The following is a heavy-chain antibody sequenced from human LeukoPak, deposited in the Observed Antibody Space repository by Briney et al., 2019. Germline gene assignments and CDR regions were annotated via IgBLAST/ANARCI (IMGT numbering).Heavy chain of an antibody. CDR2: ISAYNGNT. D-gene: IGHD3-22*01. J-gene: IGHJ4*02. CDR1: GYTFTNYG. CDR3: ARVDLYYDSSGYSRAANDY. Sequence: ASVKVSCKTSGYTFTNYGISWVRQAPGQGLEWMGWISAYNGNTNYTQNLQGRVTMTTDTPTTTAYMELRSLRSDDTAVYFCARVDLYYDSSGYSRAANDYWGQGTLVTVSS. V-gene: IGHV1-18*01.